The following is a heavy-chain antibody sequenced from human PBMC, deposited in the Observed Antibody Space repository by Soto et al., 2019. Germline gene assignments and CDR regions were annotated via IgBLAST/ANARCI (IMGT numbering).Heavy chain of an antibody. J-gene: IGHJ3*02. CDR1: GGSISSGDYY. Sequence: SETLSLTCTVSGGSISSGDYYWSWIRQPPGKGLEWIGYIYYSGSTYYNPSLKSRVTISVDTSKNQFSLKLSSVTAADTAVYYCASTPTYYDFWGGYPDAFDIWGQGTMVTVSS. CDR3: ASTPTYYDFWGGYPDAFDI. V-gene: IGHV4-30-4*01. D-gene: IGHD3-3*01. CDR2: IYYSGST.